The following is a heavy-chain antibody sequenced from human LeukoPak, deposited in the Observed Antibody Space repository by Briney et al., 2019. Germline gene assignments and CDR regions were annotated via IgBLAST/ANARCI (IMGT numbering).Heavy chain of an antibody. D-gene: IGHD1-26*01. CDR1: GFTFSSYG. V-gene: IGHV3-30*02. Sequence: GGSLRLSCAASGFTFSSYGMHWVRQAPGKGLEWVAFIRYDGGNKYYADSVKGRFTISRDNSKNTLSLQMNSLRAEDTAVYYCVREAAATLFDYWGQGTLVAVSS. J-gene: IGHJ4*02. CDR2: IRYDGGNK. CDR3: VREAAATLFDY.